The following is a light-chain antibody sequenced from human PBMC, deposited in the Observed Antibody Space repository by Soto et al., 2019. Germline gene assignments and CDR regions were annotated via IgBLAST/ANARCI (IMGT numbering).Light chain of an antibody. CDR1: QSVSSSY. CDR2: GAS. Sequence: EIVLTQSPGTLSLSPGERATLSCRASQSVSSSYLAWYQQKPGQAPRLLIYGASSRATGIPDRFSGSGSGTDFTLTISRLDPEDFAVYYCQQYGSSATFGQWTRLEIK. CDR3: QQYGSSAT. J-gene: IGKJ5*01. V-gene: IGKV3-20*01.